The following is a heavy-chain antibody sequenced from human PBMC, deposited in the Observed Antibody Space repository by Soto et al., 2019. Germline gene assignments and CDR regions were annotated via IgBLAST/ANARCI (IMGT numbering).Heavy chain of an antibody. CDR2: INHSGST. Sequence: QVLLQQWGAGLLKPSETLSLTCAVYGGYFSAYYWSWIRQPPGKGLEWIGEINHSGSTNYNPSLKIRVTISVDTSKNQFSLKLSSVTAADTAVYYCARTSKFEYWGQGTLVTVSS. J-gene: IGHJ4*02. CDR3: ARTSKFEY. V-gene: IGHV4-34*01. CDR1: GGYFSAYY. D-gene: IGHD6-6*01.